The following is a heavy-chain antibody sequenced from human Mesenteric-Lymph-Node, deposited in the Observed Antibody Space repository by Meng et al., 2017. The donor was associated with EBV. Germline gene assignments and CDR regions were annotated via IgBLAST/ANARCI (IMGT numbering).Heavy chain of an antibody. CDR3: ARGTNYDLLSDGNFFDY. CDR1: GGSVSGYY. CDR2: IYFGGST. D-gene: IGHD3-3*01. Sequence: QVRLQSWGAGLLKPSETLSPTCAVYGGSVSGYYWCWIRQPPVKGLEWSGDIYFGGSTDYNPSLKSRVTISVDMSKKQFSLKLGSVTVDDTAVYYCARGTNYDLLSDGNFFDYWGQGALVTVSS. V-gene: IGHV4-34*11. J-gene: IGHJ4*02.